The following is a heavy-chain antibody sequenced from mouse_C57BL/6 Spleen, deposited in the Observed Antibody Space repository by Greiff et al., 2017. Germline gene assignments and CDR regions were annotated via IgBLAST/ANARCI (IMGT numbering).Heavy chain of an antibody. Sequence: QVQLQQSGPELVKPGASVKLSCKASGYTFTSYDINWVKQRPGQGLEWIGWIYPRDGSTKYNEKFKGKATLTVDTSSSTAYMELHSLTSEDSAVYFCARDGAVVATDWYFDVWGTGTTVTVSS. CDR1: GYTFTSYD. CDR2: IYPRDGST. D-gene: IGHD1-1*01. J-gene: IGHJ1*03. CDR3: ARDGAVVATDWYFDV. V-gene: IGHV1-85*01.